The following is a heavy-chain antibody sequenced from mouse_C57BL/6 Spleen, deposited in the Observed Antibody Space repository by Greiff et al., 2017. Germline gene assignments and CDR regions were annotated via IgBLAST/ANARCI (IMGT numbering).Heavy chain of an antibody. Sequence: VQLQQSGAELVKPGASVKISCKASGYAFSSYWMNWVKQRPGKGLEWIGQIYPGDGDTNYNGKFKGKATLTADKSSSTAYMQLSSLTSEDSAVYFCARSFPLYGSSYWYFDVWGTGTTVTVSS. J-gene: IGHJ1*03. CDR2: IYPGDGDT. D-gene: IGHD1-1*01. V-gene: IGHV1-80*01. CDR3: ARSFPLYGSSYWYFDV. CDR1: GYAFSSYW.